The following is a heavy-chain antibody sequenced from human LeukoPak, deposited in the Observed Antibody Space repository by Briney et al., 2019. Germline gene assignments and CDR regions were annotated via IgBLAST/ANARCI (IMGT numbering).Heavy chain of an antibody. CDR3: ASLPSNTVTHDY. J-gene: IGHJ4*02. CDR2: IYHSGST. V-gene: IGHV4-38-2*01. D-gene: IGHD4-11*01. Sequence: PSETLSLTCDVSGYSISSSYYWGWIRQPPGKELEWIGTIYHSGSTHYNPSLKSRVTLSVDTSKNQFSLKLRSVTAADTAVYYCASLPSNTVTHDYWGQGTLVTVSS. CDR1: GYSISSSYY.